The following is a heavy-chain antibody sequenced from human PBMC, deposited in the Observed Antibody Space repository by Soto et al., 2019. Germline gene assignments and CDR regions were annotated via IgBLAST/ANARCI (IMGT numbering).Heavy chain of an antibody. J-gene: IGHJ4*02. D-gene: IGHD6-13*01. Sequence: PGGSLRLSCAASGFTFSSYAMSWVRQAPGKGLEWVSGINGGGGNTYYADSVKGRFTISRDSSKNTLYLQMNSLRAEDTAVYYCARRGPGTYFDYWGQGTLVTVSS. V-gene: IGHV3-23*01. CDR1: GFTFSSYA. CDR3: ARRGPGTYFDY. CDR2: INGGGGNT.